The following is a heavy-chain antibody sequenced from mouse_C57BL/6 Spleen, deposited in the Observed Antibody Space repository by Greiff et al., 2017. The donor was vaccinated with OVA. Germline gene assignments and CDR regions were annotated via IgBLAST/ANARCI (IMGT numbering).Heavy chain of an antibody. CDR1: GYTFTSYW. Sequence: QVQLQQPGAELVKPGASVKMSCKASGYTFTSYWITWVKQRPGQGLEWIGDIYPGSGSTNYNEKFKSKATLTVDTSSSTAYMQLSSLTSEDSAVYYCANCYGSLAWFAYWGQGTLVTVSA. CDR3: ANCYGSLAWFAY. J-gene: IGHJ3*01. CDR2: IYPGSGST. V-gene: IGHV1-55*01. D-gene: IGHD1-1*01.